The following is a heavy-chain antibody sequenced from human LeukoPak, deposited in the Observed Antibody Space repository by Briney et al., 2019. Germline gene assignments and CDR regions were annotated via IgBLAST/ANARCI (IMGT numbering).Heavy chain of an antibody. CDR3: ARVVLSGAYQIDL. J-gene: IGHJ5*02. Sequence: GGSLRLSCSASGFTFSTYWMHWVRQAPGKGLVWVSRINGDGSTTTYADSVKGRFTISRDNAQSTLYLQVNSLRVEDAAVYYCARVVLSGAYQIDLWGQGTLVTVSS. D-gene: IGHD2/OR15-2a*01. CDR2: INGDGSTT. V-gene: IGHV3-74*01. CDR1: GFTFSTYW.